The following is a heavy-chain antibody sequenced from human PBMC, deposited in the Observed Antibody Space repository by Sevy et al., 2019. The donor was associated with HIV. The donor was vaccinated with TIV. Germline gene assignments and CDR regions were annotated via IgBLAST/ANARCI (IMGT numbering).Heavy chain of an antibody. V-gene: IGHV3-23*01. Sequence: GGSLRLSCAASGFNFSNYAMSWVRQGPGKGPEWVSAISVGGKAYYADSVKGRFTISRDNSRNTLYLQMNSLRAEDTAVYYCAKHGFDYWGQGTLVTVSS. CDR1: GFNFSNYA. CDR3: AKHGFDY. CDR2: ISVGGKA. J-gene: IGHJ4*02.